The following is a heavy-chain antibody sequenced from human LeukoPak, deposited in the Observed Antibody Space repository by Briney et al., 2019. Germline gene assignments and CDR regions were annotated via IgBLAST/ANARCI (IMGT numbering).Heavy chain of an antibody. CDR1: GFTFSSYE. CDR3: ATARWVTTDFDY. V-gene: IGHV3-48*03. J-gene: IGHJ4*02. CDR2: ISSSGTI. Sequence: QSGGSLRLSCAASGFTFSSYEMNWVRQAPGKGLEWVSYISSSGTIYYADSVKGRFTISRDNAKNTLYLQMNSLRAEDTAVYYCATARWVTTDFDYWGQGTLVTVSS. D-gene: IGHD4-17*01.